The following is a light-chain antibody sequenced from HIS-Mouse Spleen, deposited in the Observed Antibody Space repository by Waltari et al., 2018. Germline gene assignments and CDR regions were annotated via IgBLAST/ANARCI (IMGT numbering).Light chain of an antibody. CDR1: SSDVGGYNY. CDR3: SSYTSSSTWV. V-gene: IGLV2-14*03. Sequence: QSALTQPASVSGSPGQSITISCTGTSSDVGGYNYVSWYQQQPGKAPKLMIYDVSNRPSGVSNRFSGSKSGNTASLTISGLQAEDAADYYCSSYTSSSTWVFCGGTKLTVL. J-gene: IGLJ3*02. CDR2: DVS.